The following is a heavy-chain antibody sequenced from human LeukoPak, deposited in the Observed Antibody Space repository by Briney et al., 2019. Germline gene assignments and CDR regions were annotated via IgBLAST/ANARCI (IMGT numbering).Heavy chain of an antibody. J-gene: IGHJ4*02. V-gene: IGHV4-61*01. CDR2: MYYSGST. Sequence: ETLSLTCTVSGYSISSGYYWGWIRQPPGKGLEYIGYMYYSGSTNYNPSLKSRVTISVDTSKNQFSLKLSSVIAAGTAVYYCARRGTSMGPDTIWGQGTLVTVSS. CDR3: ARRGTSMGPDTI. CDR1: GYSISSGYY. D-gene: IGHD3-16*01.